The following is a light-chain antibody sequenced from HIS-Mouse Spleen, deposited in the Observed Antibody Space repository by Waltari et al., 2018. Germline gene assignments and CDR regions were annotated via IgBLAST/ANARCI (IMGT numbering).Light chain of an antibody. CDR2: DAS. J-gene: IGKJ4*01. CDR3: QQYDNLGLT. V-gene: IGKV1-33*01. Sequence: DIQMTQSPSSLSASVGDRVTITCQASQDISNYLNCYQQKPGKAPKLLIYDASNLETGVPSRFSGSGSGTDFTVTISSLQPEDIATYYCQQYDNLGLTFGGGTKVEIK. CDR1: QDISNY.